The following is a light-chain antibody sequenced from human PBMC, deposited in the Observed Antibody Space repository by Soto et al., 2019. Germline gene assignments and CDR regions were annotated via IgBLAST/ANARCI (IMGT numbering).Light chain of an antibody. CDR2: GAS. CDR1: QSVSSN. J-gene: IGKJ4*01. Sequence: MPQSPALLSASPGDRVTLSCRPSQSVSSNLAWYQQKPGQAPRLLIYGASTRATGIPARFSGSGSGTEFTLTISSLQSEDFAVYYCQQYNNWPRITFGGGTKVDIK. CDR3: QQYNNWPRIT. V-gene: IGKV3-15*01.